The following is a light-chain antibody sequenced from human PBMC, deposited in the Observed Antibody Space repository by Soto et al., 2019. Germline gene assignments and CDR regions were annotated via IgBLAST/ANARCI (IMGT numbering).Light chain of an antibody. CDR2: DSS. CDR1: QSIARN. V-gene: IGKV1-39*01. CDR3: QQSLNTSRT. J-gene: IGKJ1*01. Sequence: DILLTQSPPSLSAYVGDRVTITCRASQSIARNLNWYQQKPGQAPKVLIYDSSNLESGVPSRFSGGGSGTDFTLTISRLQTEDFATYYCQQSLNTSRTFGQGTKVEI.